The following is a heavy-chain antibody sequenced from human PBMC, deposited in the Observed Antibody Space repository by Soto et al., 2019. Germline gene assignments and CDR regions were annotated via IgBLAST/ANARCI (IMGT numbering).Heavy chain of an antibody. CDR1: GFTFDDYA. CDR2: ISWNSGSI. V-gene: IGHV3-9*01. J-gene: IGHJ4*02. Sequence: GGSLRLSCAASGFTFDDYAMHWIRQAPGKGLEWVSGISWNSGSIGYADSVKGRFTISRDNAKNSLYLQMNSLRAEDTALYYCAKGLPGTQYYFDYWGQGTLVTVSS. CDR3: AKGLPGTQYYFDY.